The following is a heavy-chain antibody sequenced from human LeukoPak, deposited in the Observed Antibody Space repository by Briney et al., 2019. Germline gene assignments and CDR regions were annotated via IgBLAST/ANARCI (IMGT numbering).Heavy chain of an antibody. CDR3: ARDGSGSYLDY. V-gene: IGHV4-39*07. J-gene: IGHJ4*02. CDR2: IYYSGST. D-gene: IGHD1-26*01. CDR1: GGSISNYY. Sequence: SETLSLTCTVSGGSISNYYWGWIRQPPGKGLEWIGSIYYSGSTYYNPSLKSRVTISVDTSKNQFSLKLSSVTAADTAVYYCARDGSGSYLDYWGQGTLVTVSS.